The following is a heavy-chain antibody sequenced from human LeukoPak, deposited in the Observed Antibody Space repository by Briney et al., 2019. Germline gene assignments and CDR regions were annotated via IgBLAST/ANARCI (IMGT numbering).Heavy chain of an antibody. J-gene: IGHJ5*02. Sequence: PSETLSLTCAVYGGSFSGYYWSWIRQPPGKGLEWIGEINHSGSTNYNPSLKSRVTIPVDTSKNQFSLKLSSVTAADTAIYYCARGASFRSGGFNFDPWGQGTLVTVSS. CDR1: GGSFSGYY. CDR3: ARGASFRSGGFNFDP. V-gene: IGHV4-34*01. D-gene: IGHD2-15*01. CDR2: INHSGST.